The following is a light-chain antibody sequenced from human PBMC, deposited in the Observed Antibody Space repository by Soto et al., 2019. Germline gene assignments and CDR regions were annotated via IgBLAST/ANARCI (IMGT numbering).Light chain of an antibody. CDR3: QQSYSTPGALT. CDR2: AAS. CDR1: QSISSY. Sequence: DIQMTQSPSSLSASVGDRVTITCRASQSISSYLNWYQQKPGKAPKLLIYAASSLQSGVPSRFSGSGSGTDFTLTISSLEPEDFGTYFCQQSYSTPGALTFGGGTKVDNK. V-gene: IGKV1-39*01. J-gene: IGKJ4*01.